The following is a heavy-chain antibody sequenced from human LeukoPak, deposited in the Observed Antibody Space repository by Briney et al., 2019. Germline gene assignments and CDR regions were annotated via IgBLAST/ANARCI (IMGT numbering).Heavy chain of an antibody. V-gene: IGHV1-2*02. CDR2: INLNSGGT. CDR1: GYTLTDYY. J-gene: IGHJ4*02. D-gene: IGHD2-8*02. Sequence: ASVKVSCKASGYTLTDYYMNWVRQAPGQGLEWMGWINLNSGGTNYAQKFQGRVTVTRDTSISTAYMELSSLRSDDTAVYYCSYSGYGWDVIRFDYWGRGTLVTVSS. CDR3: SYSGYGWDVIRFDY.